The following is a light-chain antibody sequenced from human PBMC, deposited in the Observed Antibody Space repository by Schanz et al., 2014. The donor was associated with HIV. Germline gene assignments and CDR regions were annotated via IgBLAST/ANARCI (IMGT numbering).Light chain of an antibody. CDR1: SSNIGAGYD. CDR3: QSFDRSLGGVV. CDR2: ADT. V-gene: IGLV1-40*01. J-gene: IGLJ3*02. Sequence: QSVLTQPPSVSGAPGQRVSISCTGSSSNIGAGYDVHWYQQLPGTAPKLLIFADTKRPSGVPDRFSGSKSVNSASLAITGLQAEDEADYYCQSFDRSLGGVVFGGGTKVTVL.